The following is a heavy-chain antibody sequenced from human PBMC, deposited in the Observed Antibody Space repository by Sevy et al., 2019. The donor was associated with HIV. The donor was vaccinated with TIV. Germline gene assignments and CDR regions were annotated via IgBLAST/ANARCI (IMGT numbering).Heavy chain of an antibody. J-gene: IGHJ4*02. CDR2: INSGGITT. V-gene: IGHV3-74*01. Sequence: GGSLRLSCAASGLSFSNYWLHWVRQAPGKGLVWASRINSGGITTNYADSVKGRFTISRDNAKNALFLQMNSLRAEDTAVYFCIRSRSSGNIDYWGQGTLVTVS. D-gene: IGHD6-19*01. CDR3: IRSRSSGNIDY. CDR1: GLSFSNYW.